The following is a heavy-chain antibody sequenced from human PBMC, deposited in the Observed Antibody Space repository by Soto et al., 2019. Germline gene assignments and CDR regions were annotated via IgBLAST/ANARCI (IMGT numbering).Heavy chain of an antibody. CDR2: TIPIFGTA. J-gene: IGHJ4*02. CDR3: AGGQTAGRDGYNVFDY. Sequence: SVKVSCKASGGTFSSYAISWVRQAPGQGLEWMGGTIPIFGTANYAQKFQGRVTITADESTSTAYMELSSLRSEDTAVYYCAGGQTAGRDGYNVFDYWGQGTLVTVSS. CDR1: GGTFSSYA. D-gene: IGHD5-12*01. V-gene: IGHV1-69*13.